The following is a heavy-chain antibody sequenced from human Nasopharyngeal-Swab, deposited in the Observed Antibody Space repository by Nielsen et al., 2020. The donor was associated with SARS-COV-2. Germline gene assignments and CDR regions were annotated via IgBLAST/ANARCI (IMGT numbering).Heavy chain of an antibody. D-gene: IGHD3-10*01. CDR3: ARDWAHYYGSGALLLWWFDP. Sequence: GGSLRLSCAASGFTFSSYDMHWVRQAPGKGLEWVAVISYDGSNKYYADSVKGRFTISRDNSKNTLYLQMNSLRAEDTAVYYCARDWAHYYGSGALLLWWFDPWGQGTLVTVSS. V-gene: IGHV3-30-3*01. CDR1: GFTFSSYD. CDR2: ISYDGSNK. J-gene: IGHJ5*02.